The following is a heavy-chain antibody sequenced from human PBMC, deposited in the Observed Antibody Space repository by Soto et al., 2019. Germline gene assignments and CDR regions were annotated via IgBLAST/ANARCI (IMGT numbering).Heavy chain of an antibody. J-gene: IGHJ4*02. CDR3: ARDGSSYYEGGTTPFDY. CDR2: IIPIFGTA. V-gene: IGHV1-69*12. CDR1: GGTFSSYA. Sequence: QVQLVQSGAEVKKPGSSVKVSCKASGGTFSSYAISWVRQAPGQGLEWMGGIIPIFGTANYAQKFQGRVTFTADESTSTADMELSSLRSEDTAVYYCARDGSSYYEGGTTPFDYWGQGTLVTVSS. D-gene: IGHD1-26*01.